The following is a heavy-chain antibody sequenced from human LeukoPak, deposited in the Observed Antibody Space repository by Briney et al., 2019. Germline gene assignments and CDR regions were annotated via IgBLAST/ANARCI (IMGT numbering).Heavy chain of an antibody. Sequence: GGSLRLSCAASGFTFSNYAMHWVRHAPGKGLEWVAVISYDGGNKYYADSVKGRFTISRDNSKNTLYLQMNSLRPEDTAVYYCVRTDCTGGSCYPNFDYWGQGTLVTVSS. D-gene: IGHD2-15*01. CDR3: VRTDCTGGSCYPNFDY. CDR2: ISYDGGNK. J-gene: IGHJ4*02. CDR1: GFTFSNYA. V-gene: IGHV3-30*01.